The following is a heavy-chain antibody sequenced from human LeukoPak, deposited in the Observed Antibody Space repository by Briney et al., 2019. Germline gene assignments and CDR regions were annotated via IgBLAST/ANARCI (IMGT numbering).Heavy chain of an antibody. CDR2: INPNSGGT. V-gene: IGHV1-2*02. Sequence: ASVKVSCKASGYTFTGYYMHWVRQAPGQGLEWMGWINPNSGGTNYAQKFQGRVTMTRDTSISTAYMALRRLPSDDTAVYYCAAPPHYDSSGYDHAFDIWGQGTMVTVSS. D-gene: IGHD3-22*01. CDR3: AAPPHYDSSGYDHAFDI. CDR1: GYTFTGYY. J-gene: IGHJ3*02.